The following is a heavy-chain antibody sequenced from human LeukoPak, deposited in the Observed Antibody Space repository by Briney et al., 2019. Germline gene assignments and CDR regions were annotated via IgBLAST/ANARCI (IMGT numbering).Heavy chain of an antibody. CDR1: GFTFSSYW. Sequence: GGSLRLSCAASGFTFSSYWMSWVRQAPGKGLEWVANIKQDGSEKYYVDSVKGRFTISRDNAKNSLYLQMNSLRAEDTAVYYCAKDKGHYDFWSGYYPPYFDYWGQGTLVTVSS. CDR2: IKQDGSEK. CDR3: AKDKGHYDFWSGYYPPYFDY. D-gene: IGHD3-3*01. V-gene: IGHV3-7*03. J-gene: IGHJ4*02.